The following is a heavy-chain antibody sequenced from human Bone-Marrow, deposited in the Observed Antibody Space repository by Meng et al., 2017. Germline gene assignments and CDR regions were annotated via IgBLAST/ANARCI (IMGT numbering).Heavy chain of an antibody. D-gene: IGHD1-1*01. CDR1: GFTFSNAW. CDR2: IKSKTDGETP. J-gene: IGHJ4*02. V-gene: IGHV3-15*01. CDR3: NWNDFGDY. Sequence: VRPVESCGGLVRPGGSLRLSCAASGFTFSNAWMSWVRQAPGRGLEWVARIKSKTDGETPDYVAPVKGRFTISRDDSKNTLYLQMHSLKTEDTAVYYCNWNDFGDYWGQGALVTVSS.